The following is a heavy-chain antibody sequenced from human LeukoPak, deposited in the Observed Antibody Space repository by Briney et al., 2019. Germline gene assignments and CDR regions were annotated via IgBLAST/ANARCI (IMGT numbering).Heavy chain of an antibody. CDR1: GVSISTYY. D-gene: IGHD6-6*01. Sequence: PSETLSLTCTVSGVSISTYYWNWIRQPPGKGLEWIGYIYHSGSTNYNPSPQSRVTISVDTSKNQFSLNLNSVSAADTAVYYCARGGAARLHFQNWGQGTLVTVSS. J-gene: IGHJ1*01. CDR3: ARGGAARLHFQN. CDR2: IYHSGST. V-gene: IGHV4-59*01.